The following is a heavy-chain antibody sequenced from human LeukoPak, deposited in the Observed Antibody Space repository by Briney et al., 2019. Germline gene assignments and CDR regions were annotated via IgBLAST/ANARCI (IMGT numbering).Heavy chain of an antibody. Sequence: GGSLRLSCAASGFTFDNYAMHWVRQAPGKGLEWVSPISGDGDYTRYAESVKGRFTISRDNSKRSLYLQMNSLRVEDTALYYCAKAFGTRTGDQRYWGQGTLVTVSS. CDR3: AKAFGTRTGDQRY. J-gene: IGHJ4*02. D-gene: IGHD3/OR15-3a*01. CDR2: ISGDGDYT. CDR1: GFTFDNYA. V-gene: IGHV3-43*02.